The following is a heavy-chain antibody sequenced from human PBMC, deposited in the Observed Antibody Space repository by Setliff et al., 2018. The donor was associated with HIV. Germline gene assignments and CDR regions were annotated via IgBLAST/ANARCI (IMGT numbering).Heavy chain of an antibody. J-gene: IGHJ3*02. V-gene: IGHV3-7*01. CDR2: IKQDGSER. CDR1: GFTVSGYW. CDR3: ARAAAYVNFWTGYHPHAFDI. D-gene: IGHD3-3*01. Sequence: GESLKISCAASGFTVSGYWMSWVRQAPGKGLEWVANIKQDGSERYYVDSVKGRFTISRDNTNNSLYLHMNSLRAEDTAVYYCARAAAYVNFWTGYHPHAFDIWGQGTMVTVSS.